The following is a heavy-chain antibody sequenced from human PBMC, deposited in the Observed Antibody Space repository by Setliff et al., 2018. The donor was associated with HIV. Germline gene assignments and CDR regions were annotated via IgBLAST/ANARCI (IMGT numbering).Heavy chain of an antibody. J-gene: IGHJ4*02. Sequence: SVKVSCKASGGTFRKYAISWVRQAPGQGLEWMGGIIPILGIANYAQKFQGRVTITTDGSTSTAYMELSSLRSEDTAVYYCARHIFGRSKIAAAAIQIFDYWGQGTLVTVSS. D-gene: IGHD6-13*01. V-gene: IGHV1-69*10. CDR2: IIPILGIA. CDR3: ARHIFGRSKIAAAAIQIFDY. CDR1: GGTFRKYA.